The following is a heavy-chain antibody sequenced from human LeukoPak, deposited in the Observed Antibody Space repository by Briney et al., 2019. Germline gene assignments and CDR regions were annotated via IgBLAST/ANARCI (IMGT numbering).Heavy chain of an antibody. CDR3: AELGITMIGGV. J-gene: IGHJ6*04. Sequence: PGGSLRLSCAASGFTFSSYEMNWLRQAPGKGLEWVSYISSNGSTIYYADSVKGRFTISRDNAKNSLYLQMNSLRAEDTAVYYCAELGITMIGGVWGKGTTVTISS. V-gene: IGHV3-48*03. CDR2: ISSNGSTI. CDR1: GFTFSSYE. D-gene: IGHD3-10*02.